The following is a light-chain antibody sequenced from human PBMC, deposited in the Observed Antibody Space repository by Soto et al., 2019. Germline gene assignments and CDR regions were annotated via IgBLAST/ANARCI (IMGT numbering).Light chain of an antibody. V-gene: IGLV1-51*02. CDR3: GTWDSSLTPHWV. CDR2: ENN. Sequence: QSVLTQPPSVSAAPGQRVTISCSGSSSNIGSNYVSWYQQLPGTAPKLLIYENNKRPSGIPDRFSGSKSGTSATLGITGLQTGDEADFYCGTWDSSLTPHWVFGGGTKLTVL. CDR1: SSNIGSNY. J-gene: IGLJ3*02.